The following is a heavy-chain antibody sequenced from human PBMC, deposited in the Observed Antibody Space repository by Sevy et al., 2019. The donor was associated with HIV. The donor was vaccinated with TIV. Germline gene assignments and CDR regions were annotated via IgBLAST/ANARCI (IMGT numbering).Heavy chain of an antibody. D-gene: IGHD6-19*01. CDR3: ARGENLIAVAGRGSGFDF. CDR2: IYYSGST. CDR1: GGTISSGGYY. Sequence: SETLSLTCTVSGGTISSGGYYWSWIRQHPGKGLEWIGYIYYSGSTYYNPSLKSRVSISVDTSKNQFSLKLNSMTAADMAVYYCARGENLIAVAGRGSGFDFWGQGTLVTVSS. V-gene: IGHV4-31*03. J-gene: IGHJ4*02.